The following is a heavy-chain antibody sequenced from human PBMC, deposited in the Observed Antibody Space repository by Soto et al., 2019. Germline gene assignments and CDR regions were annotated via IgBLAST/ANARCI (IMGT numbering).Heavy chain of an antibody. D-gene: IGHD5-12*01. CDR1: GDTFSDYY. J-gene: IGHJ6*03. CDR3: ARESGGATATLDYYYFYMDV. CDR2: INPNSGAT. V-gene: IGHV1-2*04. Sequence: QVQLVQSGAEVRKPGASVTVSCRTSGDTFSDYYIHWVRQAPGQGLEWMGWINPNSGATNYAQKFRGWVTMTRDTSIRTVYMQLSRLRSDDTAVYYCARESGGATATLDYYYFYMDVWGTGTMVTVSS.